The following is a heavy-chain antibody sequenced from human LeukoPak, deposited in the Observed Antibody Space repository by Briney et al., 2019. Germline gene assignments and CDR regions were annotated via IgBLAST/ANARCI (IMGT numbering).Heavy chain of an antibody. J-gene: IGHJ4*02. V-gene: IGHV4-4*07. Sequence: SETLSLTPTVSGGSISSYYWCWIRQPAGKELEYIGRTETTGSANYNPSLKVRVSLSLDTSKNQFSLKLSSVTAADTAVYYCARRAGSGFQLDHWGQGTLVTVSS. CDR3: ARRAGSGFQLDH. CDR1: GGSISSYY. CDR2: TETTGSA.